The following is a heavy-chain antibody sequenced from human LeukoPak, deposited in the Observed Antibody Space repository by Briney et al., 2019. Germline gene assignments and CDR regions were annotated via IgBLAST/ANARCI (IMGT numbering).Heavy chain of an antibody. D-gene: IGHD1-26*01. J-gene: IGHJ5*02. CDR1: GYIFTSNSYG. Sequence: ASVKVXCKASGYIFTSNSYGIRWVRQAPGQGXEWVGWISVYSGQTSYTHSLQGRVTMTTDTSTNTAYLDLRSLRSDDTAVYYCARTYSGRGDWFDPWGQGTLVIVSS. CDR3: ARTYSGRGDWFDP. CDR2: ISVYSGQT. V-gene: IGHV1-18*01.